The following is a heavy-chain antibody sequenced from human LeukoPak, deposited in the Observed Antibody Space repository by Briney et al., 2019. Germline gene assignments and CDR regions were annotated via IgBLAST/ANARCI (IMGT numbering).Heavy chain of an antibody. Sequence: NPGGSLRLSCAASGFTFSSYSMNWVRQAPGKGLEWVSSISSSSSYINYAHSVKGRFTISRDNAKNSLYLQMNSLRAEDTAVYYCARVVGATTAFDIWGQGTMVTVSS. D-gene: IGHD1-26*01. V-gene: IGHV3-21*01. CDR3: ARVVGATTAFDI. CDR2: ISSSSSYI. CDR1: GFTFSSYS. J-gene: IGHJ3*02.